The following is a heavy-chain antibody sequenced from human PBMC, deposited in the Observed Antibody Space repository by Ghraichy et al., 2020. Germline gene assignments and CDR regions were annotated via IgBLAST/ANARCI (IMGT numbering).Heavy chain of an antibody. Sequence: GSLRLSCAASGFTFSTYWMSWVRQAPGKGLEWVANIKQDGSEKHYVDSVKGRFTISRDNVKNSLYLQMNSLRDEDTAVYYCARDSPINDGGANFDYFDSWGQGILVTVSS. D-gene: IGHD4/OR15-4a*01. CDR1: GFTFSTYW. CDR3: ARDSPINDGGANFDYFDS. J-gene: IGHJ4*02. CDR2: IKQDGSEK. V-gene: IGHV3-7*03.